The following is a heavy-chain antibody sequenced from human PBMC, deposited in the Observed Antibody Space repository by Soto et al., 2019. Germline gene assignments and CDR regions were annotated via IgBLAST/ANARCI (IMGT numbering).Heavy chain of an antibody. V-gene: IGHV1-18*01. CDR2: ISTYNGNT. J-gene: IGHJ5*02. Sequence: QVQLVQSGTEVKEPGASVKVSCKASGYTFTSYGISWVRQAPGQGLEWMGWISTYNGNTHYAQKLQVRDTMTTDTSTSTAYMELRSLRTDDTAVYYCARQLLSYNWLDPWGQGTMVTVSS. CDR1: GYTFTSYG. D-gene: IGHD3-10*01. CDR3: ARQLLSYNWLDP.